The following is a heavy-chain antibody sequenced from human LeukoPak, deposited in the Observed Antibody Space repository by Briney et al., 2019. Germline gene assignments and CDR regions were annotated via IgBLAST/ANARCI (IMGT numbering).Heavy chain of an antibody. D-gene: IGHD4-17*01. J-gene: IGHJ3*02. CDR2: INPNSGGT. CDR3: ARNGYGDSAVAFDI. V-gene: IGHV1-2*02. CDR1: GYTFTGYY. Sequence: ASVKVSCKASGYTFTGYYMHWVRQAPGQGLEWMGWINPNSGGTNYAQKFQGRVTMTRDTSISTAYMELSRLRSDDTAVYYCARNGYGDSAVAFDIWGQGTMVTVSS.